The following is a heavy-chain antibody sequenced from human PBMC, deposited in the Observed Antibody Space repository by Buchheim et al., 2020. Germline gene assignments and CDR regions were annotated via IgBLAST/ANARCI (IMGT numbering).Heavy chain of an antibody. CDR1: GFNFRNDG. CDR2: ISYDGNNE. Sequence: QVQLVESGGGVLQPGRSLRLSCAAYGFNFRNDGMHWVRQAPGKGLEWVAGISYDGNNEFYADSVKGRFTIYRDNSNNMLYLEMNNLRAEDTAVFYCAKDRSMTWAFDYWGQGTL. CDR3: AKDRSMTWAFDY. D-gene: IGHD6-6*01. V-gene: IGHV3-30*18. J-gene: IGHJ4*02.